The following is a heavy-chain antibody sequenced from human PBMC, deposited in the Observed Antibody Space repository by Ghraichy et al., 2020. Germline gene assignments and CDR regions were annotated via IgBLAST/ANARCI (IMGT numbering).Heavy chain of an antibody. CDR1: GFTFTSSA. V-gene: IGHV1-58*02. D-gene: IGHD1-26*01. CDR2: IVVGSGNT. CDR3: AASPSVRASGSYGMDV. J-gene: IGHJ6*04. Sequence: SVKVSCKASGFTFTSSAMQWVRQARGQRLEWIGWIVVGSGNTNYAQKFQERVTITRDMSTSTAYMELSSLRSEDTAVYYCAASPSVRASGSYGMDVWGKGTTVTVSS.